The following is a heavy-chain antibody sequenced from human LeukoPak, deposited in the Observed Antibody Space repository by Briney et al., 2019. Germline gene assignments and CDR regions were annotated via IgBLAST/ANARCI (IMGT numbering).Heavy chain of an antibody. CDR2: ISGSGGST. J-gene: IGHJ2*01. V-gene: IGHV3-23*01. Sequence: GGSLRLSCAASGFTFSSYAMSWVRQAPGKGLEWVSAISGSGGSTYYADSVKGRFTISRDNSKNTLYLQMNSLRAEDTAVYYCAKYDRYCSGGSCYFYWYFDLWGRGTLVTVSS. CDR1: GFTFSSYA. CDR3: AKYDRYCSGGSCYFYWYFDL. D-gene: IGHD2-15*01.